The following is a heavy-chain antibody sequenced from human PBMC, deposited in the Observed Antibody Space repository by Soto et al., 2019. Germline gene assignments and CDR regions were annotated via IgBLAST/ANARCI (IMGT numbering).Heavy chain of an antibody. CDR1: GFSLSASGVG. J-gene: IGHJ4*02. Sequence: QITLKESGPTLVKPKQTLTLTCTFSGFSLSASGVGVGWIRQPPGKALEWLALIYWDDDKRYSPSLKSRLTITKDTSKNQVVLTMTNMDPVDTATYYCAHRRVTVDFDYWGQGTLVTVSS. CDR2: IYWDDDK. CDR3: AHRRVTVDFDY. V-gene: IGHV2-5*02. D-gene: IGHD2-21*02.